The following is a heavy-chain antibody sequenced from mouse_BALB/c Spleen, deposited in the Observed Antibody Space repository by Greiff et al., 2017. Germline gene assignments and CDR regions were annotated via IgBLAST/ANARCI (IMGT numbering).Heavy chain of an antibody. V-gene: IGHV2-6-7*01. CDR2: IWGDGST. J-gene: IGHJ1*01. Sequence: VQRVESGPGLVAPSQSLSITCTVSGFSLTGYGVNWVRQPPGKGLEWLGMIWGDGSTDYNSAPKSRLSISKDNSKSQVFLKMNSLQTDDTARYYCARHYGNYEGYFDVWGAGTTVTVSS. CDR3: ARHYGNYEGYFDV. CDR1: GFSLTGYG. D-gene: IGHD2-1*01.